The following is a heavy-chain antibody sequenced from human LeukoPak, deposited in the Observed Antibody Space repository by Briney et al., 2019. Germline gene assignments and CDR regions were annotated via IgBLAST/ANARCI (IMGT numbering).Heavy chain of an antibody. CDR1: GYTFTGYY. Sequence: ASVKVSCKASGYTFTGYYMHWVRQAPGQGLEWMGWINPNSGGTNYAQKFQGRVTMTRDTSISTAYMELSRLRSDDTAVYYCARDTGRIAAAGTIVQYWGQGTLVTVSS. CDR2: INPNSGGT. CDR3: ARDTGRIAAAGTIVQY. D-gene: IGHD6-13*01. J-gene: IGHJ4*02. V-gene: IGHV1-2*02.